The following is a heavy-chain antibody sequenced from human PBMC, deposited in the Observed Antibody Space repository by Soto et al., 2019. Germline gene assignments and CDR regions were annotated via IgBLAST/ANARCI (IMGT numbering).Heavy chain of an antibody. CDR1: GFTFSSYW. J-gene: IGHJ6*01. CDR3: ARASGWYFLYYYYGMDV. D-gene: IGHD6-19*01. CDR2: INSDGSST. Sequence: GGSLRLSCAASGFTFSSYWMHWVRQAPGKGLVWVSRINSDGSSTSYADSVKGRFTISRDNAKNTLYLQMNSLRAEDTAVYYCARASGWYFLYYYYGMDVWGQGTPFTASS. V-gene: IGHV3-74*01.